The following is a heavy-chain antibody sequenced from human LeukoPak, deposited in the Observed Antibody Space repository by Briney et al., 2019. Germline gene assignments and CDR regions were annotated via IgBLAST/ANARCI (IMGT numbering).Heavy chain of an antibody. CDR1: GYTFTGYY. CDR2: INPNSGGT. J-gene: IGHJ5*02. D-gene: IGHD2-2*01. Sequence: ASVKVSCKASGYTFTGYYMHWVRQAPGQGLEWMGWINPNSGGTNYAQKFQGWVTMTRDTSISTAYMELSRLRSDDTAVYYWARDGCSSTSCFDYGNWFDPWGQGTLVTVSS. V-gene: IGHV1-2*04. CDR3: ARDGCSSTSCFDYGNWFDP.